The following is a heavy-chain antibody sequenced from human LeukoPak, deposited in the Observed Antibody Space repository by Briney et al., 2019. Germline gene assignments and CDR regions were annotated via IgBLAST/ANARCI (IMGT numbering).Heavy chain of an antibody. V-gene: IGHV3-7*01. D-gene: IGHD3-16*02. CDR1: GFAFDTYW. J-gene: IGHJ4*02. CDR3: VRGGALVRGRFDN. Sequence: GGSLRLSCAASGFAFDTYWMSWVRQAPGKGLEWVANINDDGGEKYCVDSVKGRFTIARDNAKNSLYLQMNSLRAEDSAVYYCVRGGALVRGRFDNWGQGILVSVSS. CDR2: INDDGGEK.